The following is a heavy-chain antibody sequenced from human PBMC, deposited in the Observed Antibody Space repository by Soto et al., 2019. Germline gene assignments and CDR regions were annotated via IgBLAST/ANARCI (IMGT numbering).Heavy chain of an antibody. D-gene: IGHD1-26*01. J-gene: IGHJ4*02. V-gene: IGHV4-59*01. Sequence: QVRLQESGPGLVKPSETLSLTCTVSGGSISSYYCNWFRQPPGKGLEWIGHVFADGGTNYNPSLKSRVTISIDTSKKQCSLKLTSVTPADTAVYYCARAQGVGATDYWGQGTLVTVSS. CDR2: VFADGGT. CDR1: GGSISSYY. CDR3: ARAQGVGATDY.